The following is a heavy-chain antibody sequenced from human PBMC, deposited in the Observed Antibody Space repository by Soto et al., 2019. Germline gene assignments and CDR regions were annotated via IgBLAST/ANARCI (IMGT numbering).Heavy chain of an antibody. CDR2: ISYDGSNK. J-gene: IGHJ6*02. CDR1: GFTFSSYA. CDR3: ARDLIVVVVGSMAYYYYGMDV. Sequence: GGSLRLSCAASGFTFSSYAMHWVRQAPGKGLEWVAVISYDGSNKYYADSVKGRFTISRDNSKNTLYLQMNSLRAEDTAVYYCARDLIVVVVGSMAYYYYGMDVWGQGTTVTVSS. V-gene: IGHV3-30-3*01. D-gene: IGHD2-15*01.